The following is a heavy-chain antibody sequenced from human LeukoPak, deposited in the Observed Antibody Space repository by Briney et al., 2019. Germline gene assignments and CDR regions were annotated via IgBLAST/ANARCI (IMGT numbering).Heavy chain of an antibody. CDR2: IYYSGST. D-gene: IGHD3-22*01. CDR3: ARRLFITMIVVVMADAFDI. J-gene: IGHJ3*02. V-gene: IGHV4-39*07. Sequence: SETLSLTCTVSGGSISSSSYYWGWIRQPPGKGLEWIGSIYYSGSTYYNPSLKSRVTISVDTSKNQFSLKLSSVTAADTAVYYCARRLFITMIVVVMADAFDIWGQGTMVTVSS. CDR1: GGSISSSSYY.